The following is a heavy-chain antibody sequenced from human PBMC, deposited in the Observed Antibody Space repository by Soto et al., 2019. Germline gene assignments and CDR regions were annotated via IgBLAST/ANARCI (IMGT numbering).Heavy chain of an antibody. V-gene: IGHV3-23*01. CDR2: ISGSGGTT. Sequence: GGSLRLSCAASGFTFSSYAMSWVRQAPGKGLEWVSAISGSGGTTYYADSVKGRFTISRDNSKNTLYLQMNSLRAEDTAVYYCAKGAGGSSPYGNYYYYYMDVWGNGTAVTVSS. D-gene: IGHD6-6*01. J-gene: IGHJ6*03. CDR3: AKGAGGSSPYGNYYYYYMDV. CDR1: GFTFSSYA.